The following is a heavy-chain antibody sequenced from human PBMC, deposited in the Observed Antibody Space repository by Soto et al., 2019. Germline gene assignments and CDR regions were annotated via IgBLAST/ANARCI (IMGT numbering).Heavy chain of an antibody. D-gene: IGHD5-18*01. CDR2: IIPIFGTA. CDR3: ARVAPDTAMVSYCYYCGMDV. CDR1: GGTFSSYA. Sequence: QVQLVQSGAEVKKPGSSVKVSCKASGGTFSSYAISWVRQAPGQGLEWMGGIIPIFGTANYAQKFQGRVTIAADESTSTAYMELSSLRSEDTAVYYWARVAPDTAMVSYCYYCGMDVWGQGTTVTVSS. V-gene: IGHV1-69*12. J-gene: IGHJ6*02.